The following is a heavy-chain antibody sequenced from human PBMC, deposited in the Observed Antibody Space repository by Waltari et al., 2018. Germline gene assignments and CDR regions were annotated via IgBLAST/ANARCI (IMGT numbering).Heavy chain of an antibody. V-gene: IGHV1-69*01. CDR2: IIPIFGTA. D-gene: IGHD3-9*01. J-gene: IGHJ5*02. Sequence: QVQLVQSGAEVKKPGSSVKVSCKASGGTFSSYAISWVVTATSQGLEWMGGIIPIFGTANYAQKFQGRVTITADEATSTAYMELSSLRSEDTAVYYCARVHYDILTGYDLNWFDPWGQGTLVTVSS. CDR1: GGTFSSYA. CDR3: ARVHYDILTGYDLNWFDP.